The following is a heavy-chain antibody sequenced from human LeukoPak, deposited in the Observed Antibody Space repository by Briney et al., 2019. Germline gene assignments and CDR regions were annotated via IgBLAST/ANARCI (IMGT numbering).Heavy chain of an antibody. CDR1: GYTFTSYG. Sequence: GASVKVSCKASGYTFTSYGISWVRQAPGQGLEWMGWISAYNGNTNYAQKLQGRVTMTTDTSTSTAYMELRSLRSDDTAVYYCATWPERGDWVLFDYWGQGTLVTVSS. CDR3: ATWPERGDWVLFDY. D-gene: IGHD2-21*02. V-gene: IGHV1-18*01. CDR2: ISAYNGNT. J-gene: IGHJ4*02.